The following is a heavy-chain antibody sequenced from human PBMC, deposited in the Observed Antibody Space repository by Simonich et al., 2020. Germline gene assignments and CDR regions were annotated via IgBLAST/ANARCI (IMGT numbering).Heavy chain of an antibody. J-gene: IGHJ4*02. Sequence: EVQLVESGGGLVQPGGSLRLSCAASGFTFSSYWMSWVRAAGRGLEWVANIKQDGSEKYYVDAVKGRFTISRDNAKNSLYLQMNSLRAEDTAVYYCARDVRRDGFDYWGQGTLVTVSS. CDR2: IKQDGSEK. CDR3: ARDVRRDGFDY. CDR1: GFTFSSYW. V-gene: IGHV3-7*01.